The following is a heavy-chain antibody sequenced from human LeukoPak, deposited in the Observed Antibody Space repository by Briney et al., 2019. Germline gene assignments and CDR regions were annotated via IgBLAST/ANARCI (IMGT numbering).Heavy chain of an antibody. D-gene: IGHD3-22*01. J-gene: IGHJ4*02. CDR1: GFTFDDYA. CDR3: ARDRHKYNYDSGGYPPY. V-gene: IGHV3-9*01. Sequence: PGRSLRLSCAAFGFTFDDYAMHWVRQAPGKGLEWVSGISWNSGSIGYAYSVKGRFTISRDNAKNSLYLQMNTLRAEDTAVYYCARDRHKYNYDSGGYPPYWGQGTLVTVSS. CDR2: ISWNSGSI.